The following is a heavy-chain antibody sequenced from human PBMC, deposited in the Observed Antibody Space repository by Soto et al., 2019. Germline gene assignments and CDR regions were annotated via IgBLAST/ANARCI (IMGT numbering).Heavy chain of an antibody. Sequence: EVQLVESGGGLVQPGGSLRLSCAASGFTVSSKYMSWVRQAPGKGLEWVSLIQSGGPTYYEDSVKGRFTISRDTSENTVHVQMDSLRAEDTAVYYCARDDVLCDGGRCYGIPLDVWGQGTTVTVSS. J-gene: IGHJ6*02. CDR1: GFTVSSKY. D-gene: IGHD2-15*01. V-gene: IGHV3-66*01. CDR3: ARDDVLCDGGRCYGIPLDV. CDR2: IQSGGPT.